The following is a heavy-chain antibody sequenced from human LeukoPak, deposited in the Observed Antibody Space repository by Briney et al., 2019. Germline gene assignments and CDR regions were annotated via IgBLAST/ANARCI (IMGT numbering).Heavy chain of an antibody. J-gene: IGHJ4*02. CDR2: IFPTDSDT. V-gene: IGHV5-51*01. Sequence: GESLKISCQGSGYTFTNYWIGWVRQMPGKGLEWMGLIFPTDSDTKYSPSFDGQITISADTSTSTAYLQWSSLKASDTALYYCVRTPDCGSTSCYLNYFDYWGQGTLVTVSS. D-gene: IGHD2-2*01. CDR1: GYTFTNYW. CDR3: VRTPDCGSTSCYLNYFDY.